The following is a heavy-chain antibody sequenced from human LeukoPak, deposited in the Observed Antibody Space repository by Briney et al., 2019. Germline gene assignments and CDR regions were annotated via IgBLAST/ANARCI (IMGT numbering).Heavy chain of an antibody. J-gene: IGHJ4*02. Sequence: SQTLSLTCAISGDSVSSNSAAWNWIRQSPSRGLEWLGRTHYRSKWYNDYAVSVKSRITINPDTSKNQFSLQLNSVTPEDTAVYYCARDLSWRPTTWELPSYFDYWGQGTLVTVSS. V-gene: IGHV6-1*01. CDR1: GDSVSSNSAA. D-gene: IGHD1-26*01. CDR2: THYRSKWYN. CDR3: ARDLSWRPTTWELPSYFDY.